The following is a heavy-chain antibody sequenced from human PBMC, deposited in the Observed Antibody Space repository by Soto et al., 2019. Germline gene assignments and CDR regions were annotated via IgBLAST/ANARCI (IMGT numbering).Heavy chain of an antibody. CDR1: GGTFSSYA. J-gene: IGHJ4*02. V-gene: IGHV1-69*12. D-gene: IGHD2-15*01. CDR3: ARVGRYCSGGSCYQSFDY. Sequence: QVQLVQSGAEVKKPGSSVKVSCKASGGTFSSYAISWVRQAPGQGLEWMGGIIPIFGTANYAQKFQGRVTIHADESTSTAYMELSSLRSEDTAVYYCARVGRYCSGGSCYQSFDYWGQGTLVTVSS. CDR2: IIPIFGTA.